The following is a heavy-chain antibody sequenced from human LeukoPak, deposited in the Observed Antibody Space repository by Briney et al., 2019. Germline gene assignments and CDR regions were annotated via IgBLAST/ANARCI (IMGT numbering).Heavy chain of an antibody. D-gene: IGHD1-26*01. CDR3: ARSLNYYSGNYQLYDY. V-gene: IGHV1-18*01. J-gene: IGHJ4*02. CDR2: ISGYNGNT. CDR1: GYTFTNYG. Sequence: AALVKVSCKASGYTFTNYGISRVRQAPGKGLDGMGWISGYNGNTKYAQKFQGRVTMTTDTSTTTAYIELRSLRSDDTAVYYCARSLNYYSGNYQLYDYWGQGTLVTVSS.